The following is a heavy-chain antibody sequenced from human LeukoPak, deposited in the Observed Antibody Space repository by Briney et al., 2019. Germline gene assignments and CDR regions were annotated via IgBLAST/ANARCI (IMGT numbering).Heavy chain of an antibody. CDR3: AKDLTGTFDY. CDR2: ISYDGSNK. J-gene: IGHJ4*02. D-gene: IGHD1-1*01. CDR1: GFTFSSYG. V-gene: IGHV3-30*18. Sequence: GGSLRLSCAASGFTFSSYGMHWVRQAPGKGLEWVAVISYDGSNKYYADSVKGRFTISRDNSKNTLYLQMNSLRAEDTVVYYCAKDLTGTFDYWGQGTLVTVSS.